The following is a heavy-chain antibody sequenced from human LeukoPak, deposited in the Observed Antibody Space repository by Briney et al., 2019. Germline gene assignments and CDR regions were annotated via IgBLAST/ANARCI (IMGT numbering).Heavy chain of an antibody. CDR1: GGSISSSSYY. CDR3: ARQGQSPPMYYYDSSGYYPWYFDY. V-gene: IGHV4-39*01. J-gene: IGHJ4*02. D-gene: IGHD3-22*01. CDR2: IYYSGST. Sequence: SETLSLTCTVSGGSISSSSYYWGWIRQPPGKGLELIGSIYYSGSTYYNPSLKSRVTISVDTSKNQFSLKLSSVTAADTAVYYCARQGQSPPMYYYDSSGYYPWYFDYWGQGTLVTVSS.